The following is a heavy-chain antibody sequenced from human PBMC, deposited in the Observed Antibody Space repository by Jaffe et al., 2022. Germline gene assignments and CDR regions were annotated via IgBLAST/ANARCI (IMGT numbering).Heavy chain of an antibody. CDR3: VKDYYCTGSVCSLIDY. CDR1: GFTFSNYA. J-gene: IGHJ4*02. D-gene: IGHD2-8*02. Sequence: EVQLLESGGGLVQPGGSLRLSCAASGFTFSNYAMSWVRQAPGKGLEWVSGITGSGINTFYADSVKGRITISRDNSKNTLYLQIHSLRAEDTAVYYCVKDYYCTGSVCSLIDYWGQGTLVTVSS. V-gene: IGHV3-23*01. CDR2: ITGSGINT.